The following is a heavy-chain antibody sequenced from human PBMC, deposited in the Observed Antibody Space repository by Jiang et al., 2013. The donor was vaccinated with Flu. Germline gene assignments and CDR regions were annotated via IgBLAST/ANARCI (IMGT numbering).Heavy chain of an antibody. J-gene: IGHJ4*02. CDR2: INHYGSV. D-gene: IGHD3-10*01. V-gene: IGHV4-34*01. Sequence: LLKPSETLSLTCSVYGGSFSGYYLTWIRQPPGEGLEWIGEINHYGSVNYSPSLKSRVTMSVDTSKNHFSLKLNSVTAADTAVYYCARGSYYYGSGIDYWGQGTRGHRLL. CDR1: GGSFSGYY. CDR3: ARGSYYYGSGIDY.